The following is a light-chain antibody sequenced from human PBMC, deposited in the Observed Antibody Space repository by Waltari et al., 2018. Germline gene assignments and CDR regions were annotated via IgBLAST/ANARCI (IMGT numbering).Light chain of an antibody. Sequence: ETVLTHSPATLSLSPGERPTLPSRASQSVSLSLAWYQQKPHPPPRLLIYDTQFRATGIPARFSGSGSGTGFTLTIGSLGPEDFAVYSGQGCSNWPSFTFGQGTRLGIK. CDR2: DTQ. V-gene: IGKV3-11*01. CDR1: QSVSLS. J-gene: IGKJ5*01. CDR3: QGCSNWPSFT.